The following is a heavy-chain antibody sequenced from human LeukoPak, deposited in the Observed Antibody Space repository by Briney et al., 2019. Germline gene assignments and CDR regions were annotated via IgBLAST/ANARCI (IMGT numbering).Heavy chain of an antibody. CDR1: GFIFSSYG. CDR3: ARANYYCSSAPRRGDWYFDL. D-gene: IGHD3-22*01. CDR2: IWYDGSNK. Sequence: PGRSLRLSCAASGFIFSSYGMHWVRQAPGKGLEWVAVIWYDGSNKYYADSVKGRFTISRDNSTNTLYLQMNSLRAEETGVYYCARANYYCSSAPRRGDWYFDLWGRGTLLTVSS. J-gene: IGHJ2*01. V-gene: IGHV3-33*01.